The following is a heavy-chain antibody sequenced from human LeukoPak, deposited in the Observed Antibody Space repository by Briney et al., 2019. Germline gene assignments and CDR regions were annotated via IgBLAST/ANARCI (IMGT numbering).Heavy chain of an antibody. Sequence: ASLKLSCKASGYSFTNFGVAWVRQAPGQGLEWMAWISAYNGNPNYAQKFQGRVTMTTDTSTSTAYMELRNLTSDATAVYFCARGGGTRVYYFDYWGQGTLVTVSS. V-gene: IGHV1-18*01. CDR3: ARGGGTRVYYFDY. J-gene: IGHJ4*02. D-gene: IGHD1-1*01. CDR1: GYSFTNFG. CDR2: ISAYNGNP.